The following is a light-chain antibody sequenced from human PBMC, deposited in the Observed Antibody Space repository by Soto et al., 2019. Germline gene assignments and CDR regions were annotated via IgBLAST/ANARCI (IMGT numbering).Light chain of an antibody. CDR2: SAS. CDR3: LQENSSPLT. V-gene: IGKV1-6*01. Sequence: IQMTQSPSSLSASVGDRVTITCRASQGVSDDVGWYQQKPGKAPKLLIYSASTLQSGVPSRFSGSGSGTDFTLTISGLQPEDVAAYYCLQENSSPLTFGGGTKVEIK. CDR1: QGVSDD. J-gene: IGKJ4*01.